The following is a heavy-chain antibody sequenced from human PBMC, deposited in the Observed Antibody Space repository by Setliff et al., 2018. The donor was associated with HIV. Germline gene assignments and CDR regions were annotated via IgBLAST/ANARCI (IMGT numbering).Heavy chain of an antibody. Sequence: SETLSLTCTVSGGSISSDGFYWSWIRQHPGEGLECIGYISYSGSTYYNPSLKTRVTISVDTSKNQFSLKLNSVTAADTAVYYCARGITYGAYESVGYYFDYWGHGTLVTVSS. J-gene: IGHJ4*01. CDR3: ARGITYGAYESVGYYFDY. CDR1: GGSISSDGFY. D-gene: IGHD5-12*01. CDR2: ISYSGST. V-gene: IGHV4-31*03.